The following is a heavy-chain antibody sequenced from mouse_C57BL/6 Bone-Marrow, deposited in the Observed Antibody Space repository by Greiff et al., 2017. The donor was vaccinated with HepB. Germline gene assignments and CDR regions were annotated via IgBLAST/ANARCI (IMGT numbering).Heavy chain of an antibody. Sequence: VQLQQSGAELVKPGASVKLSCTASGFNIKDYYMHWVKQRTEQGLEWIGRIDPEDGETKYAPKCQGKATITADTSSNTAYLQLSSLTSEDTAVYCCARGSSYDWYFDVWGTGITVTVSS. J-gene: IGHJ1*03. V-gene: IGHV14-2*01. CDR2: IDPEDGET. CDR3: ARGSSYDWYFDV. CDR1: GFNIKDYY. D-gene: IGHD1-1*01.